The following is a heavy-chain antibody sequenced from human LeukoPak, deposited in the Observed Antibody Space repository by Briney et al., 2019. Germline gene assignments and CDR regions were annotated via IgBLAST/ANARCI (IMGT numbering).Heavy chain of an antibody. CDR2: TNPNSGGT. J-gene: IGHJ4*02. D-gene: IGHD5-18*01. CDR1: GYTFTGYY. CDR3: ARNKGEDTAMVFDY. V-gene: IGHV1-2*02. Sequence: ASVKVSCKASGYTFTGYYMHWVRQAPGQGLEWMGWTNPNSGGTNYAQKFQGRVTMTRDTSISTAYMELSRLRSDDTAMYYCARNKGEDTAMVFDYWGQGTLVTVSS.